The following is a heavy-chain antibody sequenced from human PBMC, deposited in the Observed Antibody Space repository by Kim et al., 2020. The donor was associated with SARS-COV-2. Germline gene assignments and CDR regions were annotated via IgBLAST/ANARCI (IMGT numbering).Heavy chain of an antibody. D-gene: IGHD6-19*01. CDR3: ARAGAVARRSWFDP. J-gene: IGHJ5*02. V-gene: IGHV6-1*01. Sequence: AVSVESRITITPDTSKNQFSVQLNSVTPEDTAVYYCARAGAVARRSWFDPWGQGTLVTVSS.